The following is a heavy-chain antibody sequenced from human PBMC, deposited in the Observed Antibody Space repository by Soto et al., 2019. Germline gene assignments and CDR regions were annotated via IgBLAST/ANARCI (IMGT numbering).Heavy chain of an antibody. CDR2: IYYNGST. Sequence: PSETLSLTCTVSGGSITSSSYYWGWIRQPPGKGLEWIGNIYYNGSTYYNPSLKSRVTISVDTSKNQFSLNVSSVTAADTAVYYCARLGGGALDYWGQGTLVTVSS. CDR3: ARLGGGALDY. CDR1: GGSITSSSYY. D-gene: IGHD3-16*01. J-gene: IGHJ4*01. V-gene: IGHV4-39*07.